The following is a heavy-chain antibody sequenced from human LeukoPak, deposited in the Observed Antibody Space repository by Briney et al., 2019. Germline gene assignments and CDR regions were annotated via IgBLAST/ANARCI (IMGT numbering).Heavy chain of an antibody. CDR1: GFTFSSYA. Sequence: GGSLRLSCAASGFTFSSYAMSWVRQAPGKGLEWVSAISGSSGSTYYADSVKGRFTISRDNSKNTLYLQMNSLRAEDTAVYYCAKPYYGSGSYYYDAFDIWGKGTMVTVS. CDR3: AKPYYGSGSYYYDAFDI. CDR2: ISGSSGST. J-gene: IGHJ3*02. V-gene: IGHV3-23*01. D-gene: IGHD3-10*01.